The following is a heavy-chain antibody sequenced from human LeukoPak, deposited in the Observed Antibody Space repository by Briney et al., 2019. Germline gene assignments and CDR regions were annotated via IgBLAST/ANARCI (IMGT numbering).Heavy chain of an antibody. CDR1: GGSISGTYY. D-gene: IGHD2-8*02. Sequence: KASETLSLTCTVSGGSISGTYYWSWIRQPPGKGLEWIGYISHSGSTNYSPSLKSRVTISLDTSKNQFSLKLSSVTAADTAVYYCAGHHPRNTVDFWGQGTLVTVSS. CDR3: AGHHPRNTVDF. CDR2: ISHSGST. J-gene: IGHJ4*02. V-gene: IGHV4-59*08.